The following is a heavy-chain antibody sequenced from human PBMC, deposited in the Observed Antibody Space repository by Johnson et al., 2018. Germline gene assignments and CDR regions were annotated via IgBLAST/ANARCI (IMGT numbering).Heavy chain of an antibody. J-gene: IGHJ6*02. CDR2: VDSGSNYI. CDR3: AKGGGGVPAAISSSWYYYYGMDV. CDR1: GFTFSRDS. Sequence: EVQLLESGGGVVQPGRSXRLSCAASGFTFSRDSMDWVRQAPGKGLEWVSSVDSGSNYIYYADSVKGRFTISRDNAKNTLYLQMNSLRAEDPAVYSCAKGGGGVPAAISSSWYYYYGMDVWGQGTTVTVSS. V-gene: IGHV3-21*04. D-gene: IGHD2-2*01.